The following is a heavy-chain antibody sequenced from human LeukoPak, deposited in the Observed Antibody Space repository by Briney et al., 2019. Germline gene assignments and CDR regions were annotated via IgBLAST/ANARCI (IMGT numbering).Heavy chain of an antibody. CDR1: GGSISSSSYY. D-gene: IGHD6-13*01. Sequence: SETLSLTCTVSGGSISSSSYYWGWIRQSPGKGLDWIGSISYSGSSFCKPPLKSRVTIAVDTSKNQFSLRLSSVTAADTAFYYCARDRGVSGFDYWGQGTLVTVSS. CDR3: ARDRGVSGFDY. J-gene: IGHJ4*02. V-gene: IGHV4-39*07. CDR2: ISYSGSS.